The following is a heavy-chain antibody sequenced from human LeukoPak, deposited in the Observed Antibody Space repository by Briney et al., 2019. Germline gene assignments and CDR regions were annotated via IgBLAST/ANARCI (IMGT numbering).Heavy chain of an antibody. CDR2: VNHIGYT. Sequence: PSETLSLTCAVNGGSFSGYYWSWIRQPPGKGLEWIGEVNHIGYTDYNASLKSRVLISVDTSKNQFSLNLTSVTAADTAVYYCARGFLAAAALWGQGTLVTVSS. D-gene: IGHD6-13*01. CDR1: GGSFSGYY. J-gene: IGHJ4*02. CDR3: ARGFLAAAAL. V-gene: IGHV4-34*01.